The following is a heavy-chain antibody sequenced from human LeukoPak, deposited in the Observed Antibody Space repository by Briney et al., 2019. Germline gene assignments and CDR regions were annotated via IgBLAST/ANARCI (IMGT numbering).Heavy chain of an antibody. Sequence: GGSLRVSCAASGFSFSSYGMHWVRQAPGKRLEWVAFIRYDGRNKYYADSVKGRFTISRHNSKNTLYLQMNSLRAEGTAVYYCLGVATGGFDYWGQGTLVTVSS. D-gene: IGHD5-12*01. CDR3: LGVATGGFDY. CDR2: IRYDGRNK. CDR1: GFSFSSYG. V-gene: IGHV3-30*02. J-gene: IGHJ4*02.